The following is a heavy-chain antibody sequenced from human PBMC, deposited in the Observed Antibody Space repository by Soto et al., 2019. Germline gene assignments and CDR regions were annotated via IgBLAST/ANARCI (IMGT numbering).Heavy chain of an antibody. CDR1: EFTFSDYY. V-gene: IGHV3-11*01. Sequence: LSCAASEFTFSDYYMSCIRQDTGKGLEWVSYISSSGSTIYYADSVKGRFTISRDNAKNSLYLQMNSLRAEDTAVYYCASDTSAIPGATDNVFDPWVQGTLVPSPQ. CDR2: ISSSGSTI. J-gene: IGHJ5*02. CDR3: ASDTSAIPGATDNVFDP. D-gene: IGHD2-2*01.